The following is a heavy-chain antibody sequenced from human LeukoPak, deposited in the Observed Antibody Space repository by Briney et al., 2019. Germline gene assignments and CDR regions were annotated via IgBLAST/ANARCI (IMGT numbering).Heavy chain of an antibody. CDR2: IKSKSDGGTT. D-gene: IGHD3-10*01. V-gene: IGHV3-15*05. CDR3: TTVTLRPVGL. Sequence: GGSLRLSCAASGFTFANAWMSWVRQAPGKGLEWVGRIKSKSDGGTTDYAAPVKGRFTISRDDSKNTLFLQVNSLKIEDTAVYYCTTVTLRPVGLWGQGTLVTVSS. J-gene: IGHJ4*02. CDR1: GFTFANAW.